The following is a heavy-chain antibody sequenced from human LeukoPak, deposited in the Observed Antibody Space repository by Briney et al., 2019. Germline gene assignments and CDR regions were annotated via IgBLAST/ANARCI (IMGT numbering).Heavy chain of an antibody. D-gene: IGHD6-19*01. J-gene: IGHJ4*02. V-gene: IGHV3-21*01. CDR3: ARSVAGTGFDY. Sequence: GGSLRLSCAASGFTFSSYSMNWVRQAPGKGLEWVSSISSSSSYIYYADSVKGRFTISRDNAKNSLYLQMNSLRAEGTAVYYCARSVAGTGFDYWGQGTLVTVSS. CDR2: ISSSSSYI. CDR1: GFTFSSYS.